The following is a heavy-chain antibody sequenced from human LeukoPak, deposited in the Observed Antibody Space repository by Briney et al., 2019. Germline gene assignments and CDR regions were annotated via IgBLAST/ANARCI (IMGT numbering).Heavy chain of an antibody. D-gene: IGHD2-2*01. Sequence: PSETLSLTCAVYGGSFSGYYWSWVRQAPGKGLEWVSAISGSGGSTYYADSVKGRFTISRDNSKNTLYLQMNSLRAEDTAVYYCAKDRYCSSTSCYSSGMDVWGQGTTVTVSS. J-gene: IGHJ6*02. V-gene: IGHV3-23*01. CDR1: GGSFSGYY. CDR3: AKDRYCSSTSCYSSGMDV. CDR2: ISGSGGST.